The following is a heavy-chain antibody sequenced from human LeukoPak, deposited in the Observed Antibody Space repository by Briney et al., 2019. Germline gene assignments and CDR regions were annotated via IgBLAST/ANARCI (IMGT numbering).Heavy chain of an antibody. CDR2: IYSNGNT. D-gene: IGHD4-17*01. CDR1: GGSISSSGHY. V-gene: IGHV4-39*07. J-gene: IGHJ4*02. CDR3: ARSATVTTGYFDY. Sequence: SETLSLTCSVSGGSISSSGHYWGWIRQSPEKGLDWIGSIYSNGNTYYNPSVKSRVTISVDTSKNQFSLKLTSVTAAETAVYYCARSATVTTGYFDYWGEGALVTVSS.